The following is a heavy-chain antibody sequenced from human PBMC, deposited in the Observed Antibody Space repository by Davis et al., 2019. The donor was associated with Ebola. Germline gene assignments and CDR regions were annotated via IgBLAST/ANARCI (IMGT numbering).Heavy chain of an antibody. Sequence: ASVKVSCKASGYTFTSYYMHWVRQAPGQGLEWMGIINPSGGSTSYAQKFQGRVTMTRDTSTSTVYMELSSLRSEDTAVYYCARGDDSSGYSNNWFDPWGQGTLVTGSS. D-gene: IGHD3-22*01. V-gene: IGHV1-46*01. CDR3: ARGDDSSGYSNNWFDP. CDR2: INPSGGST. J-gene: IGHJ5*02. CDR1: GYTFTSYY.